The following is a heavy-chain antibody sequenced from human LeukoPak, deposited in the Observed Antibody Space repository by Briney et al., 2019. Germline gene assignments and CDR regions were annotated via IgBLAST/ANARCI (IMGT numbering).Heavy chain of an antibody. J-gene: IGHJ6*04. CDR3: AELGITMIGGV. CDR2: ISSSGSTI. CDR1: GFTFSSYW. V-gene: IGHV3-48*04. D-gene: IGHD3-10*02. Sequence: GGSLRLSCVASGFTFSSYWMNWVRQAPGKGLEWVSYISSSGSTIYYADSVKGRFTISRDNAKNSLYLQMNSLRAEDTAVYYCAELGITMIGGVWGKGTTVTISS.